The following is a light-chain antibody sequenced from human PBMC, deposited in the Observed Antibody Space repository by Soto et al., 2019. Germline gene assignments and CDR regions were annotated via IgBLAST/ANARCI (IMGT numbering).Light chain of an antibody. V-gene: IGLV1-44*01. J-gene: IGLJ3*02. CDR3: AAWDDSLNGWV. Sequence: QSVLTQPPSASGTPGQRVTISCSGSSSNIGSNTVNWYQQLPGTAPKLLIYSNNQRPSDVPDRFSGSKSGTSSSLDISGLQSEDEADYYCAAWDDSLNGWVFGGGTKLTVL. CDR1: SSNIGSNT. CDR2: SNN.